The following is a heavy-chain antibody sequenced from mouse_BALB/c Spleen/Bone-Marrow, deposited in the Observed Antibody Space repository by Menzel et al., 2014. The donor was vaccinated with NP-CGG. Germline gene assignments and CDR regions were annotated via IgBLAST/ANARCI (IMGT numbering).Heavy chain of an antibody. D-gene: IGHD1-1*02. CDR3: AGSGYGYLDY. CDR1: GDSISSGY. CDR2: ISYSGYT. J-gene: IGHJ2*01. Sequence: EVQLVESGPSLVKPSPTLSLTCSVTGDSISSGYWNWIRKFPGSKFESMGNISYSGYTYYNPSLKSRISITRDTSKNQYFLQLNSVTTEDTATYYCAGSGYGYLDYWGQGTTLTVSS. V-gene: IGHV3-8*02.